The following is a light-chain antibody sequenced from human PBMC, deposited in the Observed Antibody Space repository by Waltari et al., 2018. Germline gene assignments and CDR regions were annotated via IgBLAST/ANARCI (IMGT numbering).Light chain of an antibody. Sequence: EVVLTQSPGTLSLSPGERATLSCRARQSVTSDLLAWYQQKPGRAPRLLIYATSSRATGIPDRFSGSGFGTDFTLTISRLEAEDFAVYYCQQYGGSPEGFTFGPGTTVDFK. CDR1: QSVTSDL. CDR3: QQYGGSPEGFT. J-gene: IGKJ3*01. CDR2: ATS. V-gene: IGKV3-20*01.